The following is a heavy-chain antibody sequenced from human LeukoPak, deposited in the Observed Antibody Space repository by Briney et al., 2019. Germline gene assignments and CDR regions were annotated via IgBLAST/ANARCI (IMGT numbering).Heavy chain of an antibody. CDR2: TTGSADAT. Sequence: PGGSLRLSCAASGFTFSSAAMTWVRQAPGKGLEWVSTTTGSADATYYADSVKGRFTISRDFSRNTVGLQMNSLRTEDTAIYYCAKGPQLYSGYHPDYWGQGTLVTVSS. V-gene: IGHV3-23*01. D-gene: IGHD5-12*01. CDR3: AKGPQLYSGYHPDY. J-gene: IGHJ4*02. CDR1: GFTFSSAA.